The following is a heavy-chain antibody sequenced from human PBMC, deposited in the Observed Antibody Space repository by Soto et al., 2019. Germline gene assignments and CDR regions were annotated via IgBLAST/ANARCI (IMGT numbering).Heavy chain of an antibody. CDR3: ARVFLTVAARPDFYLDV. CDR2: ISHTGLTM. CDR1: AFTFSDYY. V-gene: IGHV3-11*01. Sequence: PGGSLRLSCAASAFTFSDYYMSWVRQAPGKGLEWLSYISHTGLTMYYADSVQGRFTISRDNAKNSLFLQMNSLRAEDTAVYYCARVFLTVAARPDFYLDVWGKGTTVTVSS. J-gene: IGHJ6*03. D-gene: IGHD6-6*01.